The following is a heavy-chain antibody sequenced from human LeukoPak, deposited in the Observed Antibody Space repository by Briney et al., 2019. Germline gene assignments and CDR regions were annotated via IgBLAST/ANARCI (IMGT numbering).Heavy chain of an antibody. CDR2: IYPANWDT. CDR1: GYRFASYW. V-gene: IGHV5-51*01. D-gene: IGHD3-22*01. J-gene: IGHJ3*02. Sequence: GESLKISCEGSGYRFASYWVGWVRHMPGKGLEWMGIIYPANWDTRYSPSFQGQVTISVDKSINTAYLQWSSLNASDTAMYYCARALYYYDMYDAFDIWGQGTMVTVSS. CDR3: ARALYYYDMYDAFDI.